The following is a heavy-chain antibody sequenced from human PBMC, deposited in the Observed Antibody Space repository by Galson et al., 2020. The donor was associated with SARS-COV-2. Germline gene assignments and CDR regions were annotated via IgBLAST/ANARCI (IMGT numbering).Heavy chain of an antibody. D-gene: IGHD3-3*01. J-gene: IGHJ6*03. CDR3: ARGVGGFLEWFHYMDV. Sequence: SETLSLTCTVSGGSISSSSYSWGWIRQPPGKGLEWIGSIYYSGSTYYNPSLKSRVTISVDTSKNQFSLKLSSVTAADTAVYYCARGVGGFLEWFHYMDVWGKGTTVTVSS. CDR2: IYYSGST. CDR1: GGSISSSSYS. V-gene: IGHV4-39*07.